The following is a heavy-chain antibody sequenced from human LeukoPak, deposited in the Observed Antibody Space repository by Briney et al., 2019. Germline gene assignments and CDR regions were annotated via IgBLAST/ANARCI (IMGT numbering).Heavy chain of an antibody. CDR1: GFTFSSSW. CDR3: AREPPGNYDDSGHYYAYFDC. J-gene: IGHJ4*02. CDR2: IKQDGSEK. V-gene: IGHV3-7*01. Sequence: PGGSLRLSCVASGFTFSSSWMSWVRQAPGKGLEWVANIKQDGSEKSYVESVRGRFTISRDNAKNSLYLQMNGLTDEDTAVYYCAREPPGNYDDSGHYYAYFDCWGQGALVTVSS. D-gene: IGHD3-22*01.